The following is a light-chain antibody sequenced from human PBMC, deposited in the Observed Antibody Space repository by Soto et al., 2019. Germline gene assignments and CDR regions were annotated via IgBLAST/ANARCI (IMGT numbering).Light chain of an antibody. J-gene: IGKJ4*01. CDR2: LTS. Sequence: EIVLTQSPATLSAFPGDRVTLSCRASQALNTRLAWYQHKPGQAPRLLIYLTSNRAAGVPSRFSAWGSETDFTLTISDVQPEDFAVYYCQQRASRPLTFGGGTNVEIK. CDR1: QALNTR. CDR3: QQRASRPLT. V-gene: IGKV3-11*01.